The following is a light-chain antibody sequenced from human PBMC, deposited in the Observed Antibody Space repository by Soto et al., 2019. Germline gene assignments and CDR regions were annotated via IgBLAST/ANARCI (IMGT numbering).Light chain of an antibody. Sequence: DIQMTQSPSSLSASVGDRVTITSRASQSISSYLNWYQQKPGKAPKILIYAASSLQSGVPSRFSGSGSGTDFNLTISSLQTEDFATYECQQRYSTMWTFGQGTKVDIK. V-gene: IGKV1-39*01. J-gene: IGKJ1*01. CDR3: QQRYSTMWT. CDR2: AAS. CDR1: QSISSY.